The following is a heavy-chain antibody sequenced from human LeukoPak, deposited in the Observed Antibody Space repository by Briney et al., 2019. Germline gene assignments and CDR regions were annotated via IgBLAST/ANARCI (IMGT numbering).Heavy chain of an antibody. CDR3: ARQAYTYGPFDY. CDR1: GGSFSGYY. J-gene: IGHJ4*02. D-gene: IGHD5-18*01. Sequence: SETLSLTCAVDGGSFSGYYWSWIRQPPGKGLEWIGEINHSGSTNYNPSLKSRVTISVDTSKNQFSLKLSSVTAADTAVYYCARQAYTYGPFDYWGQGTLVTVSS. CDR2: INHSGST. V-gene: IGHV4-34*01.